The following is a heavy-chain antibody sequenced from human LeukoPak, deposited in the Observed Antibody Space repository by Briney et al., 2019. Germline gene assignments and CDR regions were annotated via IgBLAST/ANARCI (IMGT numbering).Heavy chain of an antibody. J-gene: IGHJ6*02. CDR1: GGSISSYY. CDR2: IYYSGST. D-gene: IGHD2-21*02. Sequence: SETLSLTCTVSGGSISSYYWSWIRQPPGKGLEWIGYIYYSGSTNYNPSLKSRVTISVDTSKNQFSLKLSSVTAADTAVYYCAREKSTYCGGDCYVRYGMDVWGQGTTVTVSS. V-gene: IGHV4-59*01. CDR3: AREKSTYCGGDCYVRYGMDV.